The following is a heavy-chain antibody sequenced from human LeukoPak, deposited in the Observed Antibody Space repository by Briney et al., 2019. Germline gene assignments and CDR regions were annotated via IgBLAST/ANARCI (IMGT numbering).Heavy chain of an antibody. CDR3: GTDMVKGY. J-gene: IGHJ4*02. Sequence: QPGECLRLSCAVSGFTFSSYWMHWVRQAPGKGLVWVSRINSDGSSTNYADSVKGRFTISRDNAKNTLYLQMNSLRAEDAAVYYCGTDMVKGYWGQGTLLTVSS. CDR1: GFTFSSYW. D-gene: IGHD2-21*01. V-gene: IGHV3-74*01. CDR2: INSDGSST.